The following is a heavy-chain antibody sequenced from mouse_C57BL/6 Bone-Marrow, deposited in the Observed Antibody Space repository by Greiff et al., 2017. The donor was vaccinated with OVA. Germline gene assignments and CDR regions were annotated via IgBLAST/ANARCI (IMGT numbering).Heavy chain of an antibody. CDR3: ARDPFIYYDYEAWFAY. Sequence: ESGPGLVKPSQSLSLTCSVTGYSITSGYYWNLIRQFPGNKLEWMGYISYDGSNNYNPSLKNRISITRDTSKNQFFLKLNSVTTEDTATYYCARDPFIYYDYEAWFAYWGQGTLVTVSA. CDR2: ISYDGSN. D-gene: IGHD2-4*01. J-gene: IGHJ3*01. CDR1: GYSITSGYY. V-gene: IGHV3-6*01.